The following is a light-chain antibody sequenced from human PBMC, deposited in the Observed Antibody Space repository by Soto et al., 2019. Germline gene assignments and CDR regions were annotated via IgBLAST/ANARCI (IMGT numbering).Light chain of an antibody. CDR3: ISYAGSNNLAV. CDR1: SSDVGGYNY. V-gene: IGLV2-8*01. J-gene: IGLJ2*01. Sequence: QSVLTQPPSASGSPGQSVTISCTGTSSDVGGYNYVSWYQQHPGKAPKLMIYEVSKRPSGVPDRFSGSKSGNTASLTVSGLQAEDEADYYCISYAGSNNLAVFGGGTKLTVL. CDR2: EVS.